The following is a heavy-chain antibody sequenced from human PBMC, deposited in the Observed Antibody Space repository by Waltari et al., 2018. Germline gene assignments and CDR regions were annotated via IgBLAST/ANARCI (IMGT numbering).Heavy chain of an antibody. Sequence: EVQLVESGGGLVKPGGSLRLSCAASGFTFSSYSMNWVRQAPGKGVEWVSSISSSSSYRYYADTVKGRFTISRDNAKNSLYLQMNSLRAEDTAVYYCARGGGDGGNWFDPWGQGTLVTVSS. CDR2: ISSSSSYR. CDR3: ARGGGDGGNWFDP. D-gene: IGHD2-21*01. V-gene: IGHV3-21*01. CDR1: GFTFSSYS. J-gene: IGHJ5*02.